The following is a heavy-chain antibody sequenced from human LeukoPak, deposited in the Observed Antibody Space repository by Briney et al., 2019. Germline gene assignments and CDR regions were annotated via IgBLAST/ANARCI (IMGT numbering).Heavy chain of an antibody. CDR3: ARAKGFYDILTGYYFVY. J-gene: IGHJ4*02. V-gene: IGHV1-2*02. CDR2: INPNSGGT. Sequence: ASVTVSCTSSGYTFTGYYMHWVRQAPGRGLEWMGWINPNSGGTNYAQKFQGRVTMTRDTSISTAYMELSRLRSDDTAVYYCARAKGFYDILTGYYFVYWGQGTLVTVSS. CDR1: GYTFTGYY. D-gene: IGHD3-9*01.